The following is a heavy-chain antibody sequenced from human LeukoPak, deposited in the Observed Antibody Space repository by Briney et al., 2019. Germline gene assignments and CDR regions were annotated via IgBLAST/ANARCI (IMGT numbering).Heavy chain of an antibody. Sequence: ASVKVSCKASGYTFTGYYMHWVRQAPGQGLEWMGWINPNSGGTKYAQKFQGRVTMTRDTSISTAYMELSRQTSDDTAVYYCARENFAMAIDYWGQGTLVTVSS. J-gene: IGHJ4*02. CDR3: ARENFAMAIDY. V-gene: IGHV1-2*02. CDR1: GYTFTGYY. CDR2: INPNSGGT. D-gene: IGHD5-24*01.